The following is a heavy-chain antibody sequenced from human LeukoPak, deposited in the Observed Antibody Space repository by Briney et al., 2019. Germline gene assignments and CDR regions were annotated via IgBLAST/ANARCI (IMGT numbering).Heavy chain of an antibody. Sequence: ASVKVSCKASGYKFTAYYMHWVRQAPGQGLEWMGWFNPNSGGANYAQKFQGRVTMTRDTSISTAYMELSRLRSDDTAVYFCAREGSGYPYWGQGTLVTVSS. CDR1: GYKFTAYY. V-gene: IGHV1-2*02. CDR2: FNPNSGGA. D-gene: IGHD5-12*01. CDR3: AREGSGYPY. J-gene: IGHJ4*02.